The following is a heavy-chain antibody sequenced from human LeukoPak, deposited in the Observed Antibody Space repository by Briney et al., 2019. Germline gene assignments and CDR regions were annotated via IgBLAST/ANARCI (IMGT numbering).Heavy chain of an antibody. CDR2: INDNGGTT. V-gene: IGHV3-64D*06. J-gene: IGHJ4*02. CDR3: VKDLSGTYSFDY. D-gene: IGHD1-26*01. CDR1: GFTFSSCA. Sequence: QSGGSLRLSCSAPGFTFSSCAMHWVRQAPGKGLECVSGINDNGGTTHYGDSVKGRLTISRDNSKNTLYLQMSSLRAEDTAVYYCVKDLSGTYSFDYWGQGTLVTVSS.